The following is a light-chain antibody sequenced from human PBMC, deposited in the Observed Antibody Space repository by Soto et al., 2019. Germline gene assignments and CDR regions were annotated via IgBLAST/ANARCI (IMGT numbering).Light chain of an antibody. Sequence: TQSPATLALSPEEGATLSCTASHSVSSYLASYQQKPGQAPRLLIYDASNRATGITARFSGSGSGTDFTSTISSLEPEDFAVYYCQQRSNWPWTFGQGTKVDIK. CDR1: HSVSSY. J-gene: IGKJ1*01. CDR2: DAS. V-gene: IGKV3-11*01. CDR3: QQRSNWPWT.